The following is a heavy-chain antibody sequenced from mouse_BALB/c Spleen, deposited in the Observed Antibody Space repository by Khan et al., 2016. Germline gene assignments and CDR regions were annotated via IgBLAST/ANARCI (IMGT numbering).Heavy chain of an antibody. V-gene: IGHV7-3*02. CDR1: GFTFTDYY. J-gene: IGHJ4*01. Sequence: EVELVESGGGLVQPGGSLRLSCATSGFTFTDYYISWVRQPPGKALEWLGFLRNRAYGYTTEYSPSVRGRFTISRDNSQRFVYPQMNPLSTEDSDTYYCAPHQYDDYTMGHWGQGTSVTVSS. CDR3: APHQYDDYTMGH. CDR2: LRNRAYGYTT. D-gene: IGHD2-14*01.